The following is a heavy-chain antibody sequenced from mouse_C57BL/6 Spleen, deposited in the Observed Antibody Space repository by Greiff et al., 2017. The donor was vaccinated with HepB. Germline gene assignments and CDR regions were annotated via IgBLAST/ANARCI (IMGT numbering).Heavy chain of an antibody. CDR3: ARGGLRREAMDY. D-gene: IGHD2-4*01. Sequence: VQLQQSGPELVKPGASVKISCKASGYSFTGYYMNWVKQSPEKSLEWIGEINPSTGGTTYNQKFKAKATLTVDKSSSTAYMQLKSLTSEDSAVYYCARGGLRREAMDYWGQGTSVTVSS. V-gene: IGHV1-42*01. CDR1: GYSFTGYY. CDR2: INPSTGGT. J-gene: IGHJ4*01.